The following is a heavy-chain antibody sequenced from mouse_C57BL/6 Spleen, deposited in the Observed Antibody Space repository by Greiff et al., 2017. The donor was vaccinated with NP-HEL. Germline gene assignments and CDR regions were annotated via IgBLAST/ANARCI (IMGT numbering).Heavy chain of an antibody. V-gene: IGHV1-42*01. CDR2: INPSTGGT. CDR1: GYSFTGYY. D-gene: IGHD2-12*01. J-gene: IGHJ4*01. CDR3: ARRGKSYDYAMDY. Sequence: VHVKQSGPELVKPGASVKISCKASGYSFTGYYMNWVQQSPEKSLEWIGEINPSTGGTSYNQKFQAKSTLTVNKSSSTVYMQRKSLTSEDSADYYCARRGKSYDYAMDYWGQGTSVTVSS.